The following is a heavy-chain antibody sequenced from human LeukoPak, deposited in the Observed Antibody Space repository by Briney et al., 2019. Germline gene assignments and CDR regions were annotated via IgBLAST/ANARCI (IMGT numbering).Heavy chain of an antibody. Sequence: SETLSLTCTVSGGSISSYYWSWVRQPPGKGLEWIGRISTSGSTNYNPSLRSRVTMSVDTSTNQFSLKLSSVTAADTAVYYCARDGGGSLYGMDVWGQGTTVTVSS. CDR3: ARDGGGSLYGMDV. V-gene: IGHV4-4*07. CDR1: GGSISSYY. CDR2: ISTSGST. J-gene: IGHJ6*02. D-gene: IGHD2-15*01.